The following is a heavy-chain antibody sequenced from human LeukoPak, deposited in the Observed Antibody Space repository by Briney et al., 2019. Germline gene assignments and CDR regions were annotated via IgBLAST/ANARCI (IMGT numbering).Heavy chain of an antibody. D-gene: IGHD3-16*02. V-gene: IGHV4-39*07. Sequence: SETLSLTCTVSGGSISSSSYYWGWIRQPPGKGLEWIGSIYYSGSTYYTPSLKSRVTISVDTSKNQFSLKLSSVTAADTAVYYCARAGDYVWGSYRPGRFDYWGQGALVTVSS. J-gene: IGHJ4*02. CDR3: ARAGDYVWGSYRPGRFDY. CDR2: IYYSGST. CDR1: GGSISSSSYY.